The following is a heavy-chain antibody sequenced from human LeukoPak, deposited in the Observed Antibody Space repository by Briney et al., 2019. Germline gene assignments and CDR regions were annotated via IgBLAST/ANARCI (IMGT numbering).Heavy chain of an antibody. CDR1: GYTFTSYD. Sequence: ASVKVSCKASGYTFTSYDINWVRQATGQGPEWMGWMNPNSGNTGYAQKFQGRVTMTRNTSISTAYMELSSLRSEDTAVYYCARVGRIAAAGLFPYWGQGTLVTVSS. V-gene: IGHV1-8*01. D-gene: IGHD6-13*01. CDR2: MNPNSGNT. J-gene: IGHJ4*02. CDR3: ARVGRIAAAGLFPY.